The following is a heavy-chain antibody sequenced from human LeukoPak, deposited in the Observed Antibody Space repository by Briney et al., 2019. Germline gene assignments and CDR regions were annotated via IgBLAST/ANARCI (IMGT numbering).Heavy chain of an antibody. Sequence: SETLSLTCGVSGGSFSAYDYWIWIRQPPGKGLEWIGEFNHNGITIYNPSLKSRVTISIDTSKNQFSLKLNSVTAADTAVYDCARGNRRLGYYGSGSRLPFDSWGQGTLVTVSS. V-gene: IGHV4-34*01. J-gene: IGHJ4*02. CDR1: GGSFSAYDY. D-gene: IGHD3-10*01. CDR3: ARGNRRLGYYGSGSRLPFDS. CDR2: FNHNGIT.